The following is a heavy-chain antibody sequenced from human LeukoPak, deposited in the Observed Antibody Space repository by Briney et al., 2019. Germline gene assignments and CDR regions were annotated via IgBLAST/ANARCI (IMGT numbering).Heavy chain of an antibody. J-gene: IGHJ4*02. Sequence: GGSLRLSCAASGFTFTSHWMSWVRQAPGKGLELVARMNLDGSEKYYVDFVKGRFTISRDNAKTSLYLEMNSLRAEDTAVYYCARDATYCTNGVCYTRFDYWGQGTLVTVSS. CDR2: MNLDGSEK. V-gene: IGHV3-7*01. CDR3: ARDATYCTNGVCYTRFDY. CDR1: GFTFTSHW. D-gene: IGHD2-8*01.